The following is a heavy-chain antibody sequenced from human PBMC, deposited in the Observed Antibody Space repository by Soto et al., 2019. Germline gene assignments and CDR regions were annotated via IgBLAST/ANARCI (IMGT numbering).Heavy chain of an antibody. J-gene: IGHJ4*02. CDR3: ARKDCSGGSCYFLR. D-gene: IGHD2-15*01. Sequence: GGSLRLSCAASGFTFSSYAMHWVRQAPGKGLEYVSAISSNGGSTYYANTVKVRFTISRDNSKNTQYLQMVSLRAEDMAVYYCARKDCSGGSCYFLRWGQGTLVTVAS. V-gene: IGHV3-64*01. CDR1: GFTFSSYA. CDR2: ISSNGGST.